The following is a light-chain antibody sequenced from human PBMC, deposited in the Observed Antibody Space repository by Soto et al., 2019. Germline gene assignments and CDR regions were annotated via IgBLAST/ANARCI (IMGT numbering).Light chain of an antibody. CDR2: ATS. Sequence: AIQMTQSPSSLSASVGDRVSITCRASQGISNDLGWYQQKPGKAPKLLIYATSNLQIGVPSRLSGSGSGTDFTLTISSLQPEDFATYYCLQDYNYPWTFGQGTRVEVK. CDR3: LQDYNYPWT. CDR1: QGISND. V-gene: IGKV1-6*01. J-gene: IGKJ1*01.